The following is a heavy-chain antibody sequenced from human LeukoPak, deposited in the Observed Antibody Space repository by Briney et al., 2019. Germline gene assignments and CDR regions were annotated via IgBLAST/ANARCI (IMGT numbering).Heavy chain of an antibody. Sequence: GGSLRLSCAASGFTFSSYGMHWVRQAPGKGLEWVAVISYDGSNKYYADSVKGRFTISRDNSKNTLYLQMNSLRAEDTAVYYCAKAHYYYDSSCPDYWGQGTLVTVSS. V-gene: IGHV3-30*18. CDR3: AKAHYYYDSSCPDY. CDR1: GFTFSSYG. D-gene: IGHD3-22*01. J-gene: IGHJ4*02. CDR2: ISYDGSNK.